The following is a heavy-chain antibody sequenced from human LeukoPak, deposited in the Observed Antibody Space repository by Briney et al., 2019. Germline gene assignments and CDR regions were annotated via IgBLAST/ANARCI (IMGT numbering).Heavy chain of an antibody. Sequence: ASVKVSCKASGYTFTGYYMHWVRQAPGQGLEWMGWINPNSGGTNYAQKFQGRVTMTRDTSISTAYMELSRLRSDDTAVYYCARSRCSTSCLYYYYYYMDVWGKGTTVTISS. CDR1: GYTFTGYY. D-gene: IGHD2-2*01. V-gene: IGHV1-2*02. CDR3: ARSRCSTSCLYYYYYYMDV. J-gene: IGHJ6*03. CDR2: INPNSGGT.